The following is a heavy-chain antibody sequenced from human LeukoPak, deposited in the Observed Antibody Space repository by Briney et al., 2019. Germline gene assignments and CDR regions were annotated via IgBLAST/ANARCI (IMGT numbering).Heavy chain of an antibody. CDR2: ISGSGGST. CDR3: AKRSDSSSYQYYFDY. J-gene: IGHJ4*02. CDR1: GFTFSSYA. V-gene: IGHV3-23*01. Sequence: GGSLRLSCAASGFTFSSYAMSWVRQAPGKGLEWVSAISGSGGSTYYADSVKGRFTISRDNSKNTLYLQMNSLRAEDTAVYYCAKRSDSSSYQYYFDYWGQGTLVTVSS. D-gene: IGHD3-22*01.